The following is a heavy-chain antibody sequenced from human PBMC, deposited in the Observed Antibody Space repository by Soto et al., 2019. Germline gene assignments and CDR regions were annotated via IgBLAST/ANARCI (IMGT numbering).Heavy chain of an antibody. J-gene: IGHJ4*02. CDR1: GGTFSGHA. Sequence: ASVKVSCRASGGTFSGHAISWVRQAPGQGPEWMGGLIPLFGTTQHAQRFQGRLTITADKSTTTAYMELTSLRFEDTAIYYCARGPNWGYRFDSWGQGTLVTVSS. CDR3: ARGPNWGYRFDS. D-gene: IGHD7-27*01. V-gene: IGHV1-69*06. CDR2: LIPLFGTT.